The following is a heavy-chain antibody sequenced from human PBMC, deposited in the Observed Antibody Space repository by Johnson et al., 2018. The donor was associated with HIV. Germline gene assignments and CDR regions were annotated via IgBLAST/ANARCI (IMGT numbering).Heavy chain of an antibody. CDR2: ISYDGSNK. Sequence: QEKLVESGGGVVQPGRSLRLSCAASGFTFSSYAMHWVRQAPGKGLEWVAVISYDGSNKYYADSVKGRFTISRDNSKNTLYLQMGSLRAEDMAVYYCARARSSSGYDGAFDIWGQGTIVTVSS. CDR1: GFTFSSYA. D-gene: IGHD6-13*01. J-gene: IGHJ3*02. CDR3: ARARSSSGYDGAFDI. V-gene: IGHV3-30*14.